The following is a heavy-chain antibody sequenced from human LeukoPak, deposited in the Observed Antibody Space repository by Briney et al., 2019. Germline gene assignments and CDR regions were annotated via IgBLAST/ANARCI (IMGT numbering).Heavy chain of an antibody. Sequence: GCSLRLSCAASGFTLSSYWMSWVRQASGKGLEWVANIKQDGSEKYYVDSVKGRFTISRDNAKNSLYLQMNSLRAEDTAVYYCARERGSKCFDYWGQGTLVTVSS. CDR2: IKQDGSEK. V-gene: IGHV3-7*01. CDR3: ARERGSKCFDY. D-gene: IGHD3-10*01. J-gene: IGHJ4*02. CDR1: GFTLSSYW.